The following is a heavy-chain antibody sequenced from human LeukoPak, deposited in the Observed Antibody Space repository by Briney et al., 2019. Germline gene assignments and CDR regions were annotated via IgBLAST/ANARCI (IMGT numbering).Heavy chain of an antibody. CDR1: GGSISSSYW. V-gene: IGHV4-4*02. Sequence: SETLSLTCAVSGGSISSSYWWSWVRQPPGKGLEWIGEIHHSGSTNYNPSLKSRVIISVDTSKNQFSLKLSSVTAADTAVYYCARYNYIGTSARGFDYWGQGTLVTVSS. J-gene: IGHJ4*02. D-gene: IGHD4-23*01. CDR3: ARYNYIGTSARGFDY. CDR2: IHHSGST.